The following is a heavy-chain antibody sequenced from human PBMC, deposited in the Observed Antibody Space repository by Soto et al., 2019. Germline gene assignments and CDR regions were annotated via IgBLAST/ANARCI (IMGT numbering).Heavy chain of an antibody. D-gene: IGHD2-21*02. J-gene: IGHJ3*02. CDR2: LIPMFGMA. CDR3: AREPSPYCAGDCYFYDFDI. V-gene: IGHV1-69*01. Sequence: QVQLVQSGAEVKKPGSSVKVSCKASGGTFSTYAISWMRQAPGQGLEWMGGLIPMFGMANYAQNFQGRVKITSDESPSTAYMELSNLRSDDTAVYYCAREPSPYCAGDCYFYDFDIWGQGTQVTVSS. CDR1: GGTFSTYA.